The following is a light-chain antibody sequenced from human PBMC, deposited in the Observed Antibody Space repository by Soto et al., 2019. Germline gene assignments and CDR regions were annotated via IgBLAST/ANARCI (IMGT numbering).Light chain of an antibody. CDR3: AAWDDRLTRHV. J-gene: IGLJ1*01. Sequence: QYGLTQPPSASRTPGQRVTISCSGSSSNIGINYVYWYQQLPGTAPKLLIYRNNQRPSGVPDRFSGSKSGTSSSLAISGLRSEVEADYNAAAWDDRLTRHVRGTGSKVPV. CDR1: SSNIGINY. CDR2: RNN. V-gene: IGLV1-47*01.